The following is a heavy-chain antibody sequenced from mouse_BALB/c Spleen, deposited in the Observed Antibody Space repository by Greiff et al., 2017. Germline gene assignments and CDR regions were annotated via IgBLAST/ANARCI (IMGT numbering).Heavy chain of an antibody. D-gene: IGHD1-1*01. V-gene: IGHV14-3*02. CDR2: IDPANGNT. CDR3: ARDYGSREFAY. Sequence: VQLKESGAELVKPGASVKLSCTASGFNIKDTYMHWVKQRPEQGLEWIGRIDPANGNTKYDPKFQGKATITADTSSNTAYLQLSSLTSEDTAVYYCARDYGSREFAYWGQGTLVTVSA. J-gene: IGHJ3*01. CDR1: GFNIKDTY.